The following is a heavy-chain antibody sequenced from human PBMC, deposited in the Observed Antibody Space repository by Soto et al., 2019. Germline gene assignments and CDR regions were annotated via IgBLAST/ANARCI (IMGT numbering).Heavy chain of an antibody. D-gene: IGHD4-4*01. J-gene: IGHJ6*03. CDR3: AAKPFTDYSNYADYYYYYMDV. Sequence: SVKVSCKASGFTFTSSAMQWVRQARRQRLEWIGWIVVGSGNTNYAQKFQERVTITRDMSTSTAYMELSSLRSEDTAVYYCAAKPFTDYSNYADYYYYYMDVWGKGTTVTVSS. V-gene: IGHV1-58*02. CDR2: IVVGSGNT. CDR1: GFTFTSSA.